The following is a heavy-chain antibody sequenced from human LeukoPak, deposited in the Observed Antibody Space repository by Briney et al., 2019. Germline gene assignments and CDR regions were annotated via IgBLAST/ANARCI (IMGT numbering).Heavy chain of an antibody. CDR2: IHSSSETI. CDR3: ARGALDFWSGYSPDAFDI. CDR1: GFSISLYT. Sequence: GGSLRLSCEASGFSISLYTMNWVRQAPGKGLEWVSYIHSSSETIYYGDSVKGRFTISRDNGKNSLYLQMNSLGVEDTAVYYCARGALDFWSGYSPDAFDIWGQGTMVTVSS. V-gene: IGHV3-48*04. J-gene: IGHJ3*02. D-gene: IGHD3-3*01.